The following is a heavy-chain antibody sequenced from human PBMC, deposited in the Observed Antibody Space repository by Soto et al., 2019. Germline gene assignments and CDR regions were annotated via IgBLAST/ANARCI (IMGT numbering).Heavy chain of an antibody. J-gene: IGHJ6*02. CDR1: GFTFSNAW. V-gene: IGHV3-15*01. Sequence: GGSLRLSCAASGFTFSNAWMSWVRQAPGKGLEWVGRIKSKTDGGATDYAAPVKGRFTISREDSKNTLYLQMNSLKTEDTAVYYCTTDRSQSVAARGGYDGMDVWGQGTTVTVSS. CDR2: IKSKTDGGAT. D-gene: IGHD6-6*01. CDR3: TTDRSQSVAARGGYDGMDV.